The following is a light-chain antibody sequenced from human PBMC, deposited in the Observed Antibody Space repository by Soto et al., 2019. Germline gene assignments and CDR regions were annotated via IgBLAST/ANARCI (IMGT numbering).Light chain of an antibody. Sequence: LTQPASVSWSPGQSITISCTGTSSDVGGYNYVSWYQQHPGKAPKLMIYEVSNRPSGVSNRFSGSKSGNTASLTISGLQAEDEADYYCSSFTSSSTFVFGTGTKVTVL. CDR1: SSDVGGYNY. V-gene: IGLV2-14*01. CDR3: SSFTSSSTFV. J-gene: IGLJ1*01. CDR2: EVS.